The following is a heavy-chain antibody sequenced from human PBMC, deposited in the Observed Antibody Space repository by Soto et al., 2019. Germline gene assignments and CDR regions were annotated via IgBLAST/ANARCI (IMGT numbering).Heavy chain of an antibody. CDR2: ISGSGANT. D-gene: IGHD6-13*01. CDR1: GFTFSSYA. V-gene: IGHV3-23*01. CDR3: AKDEDDAATAPFDY. J-gene: IGHJ4*02. Sequence: EVQVLESGGGLVQPGGSLRLSCAASGFTFSSYAMSWVRQAPGKGLEWVSAISGSGANTYYADSVKGRFTISRDNSKNIVYLQMNSLRVEDTAVYPCAKDEDDAATAPFDYWGQGTLVTVSS.